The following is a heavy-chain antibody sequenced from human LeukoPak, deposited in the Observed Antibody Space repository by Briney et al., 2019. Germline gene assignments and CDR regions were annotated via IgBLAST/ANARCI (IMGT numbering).Heavy chain of an antibody. J-gene: IGHJ5*02. CDR3: ARSLYSSSWSTGHWFDP. CDR2: INHSGST. V-gene: IGHV4-34*01. Sequence: SETLSLTCAVYGGSFSGYYWSWIRQPPGKGLGWIGEINHSGSTNYNPSLKSRVTISVDTSKNQFSLKPSSVTAADTAVYYCARSLYSSSWSTGHWFDPWGQGTLVTVSS. D-gene: IGHD6-13*01. CDR1: GGSFSGYY.